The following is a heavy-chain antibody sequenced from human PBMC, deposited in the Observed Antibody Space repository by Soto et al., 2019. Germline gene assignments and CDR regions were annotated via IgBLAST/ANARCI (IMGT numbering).Heavy chain of an antibody. J-gene: IGHJ4*02. Sequence: GESLKISCEGSGYTFTRYAIGWMRQMPGKGLEWMGIIYPGESDPRYSPSFQGQVTISADKSINTAYLQWGSLKASDTAIYYCARRAFLPEGYSPNYFDYWGQGTLVTVSS. CDR2: IYPGESDP. D-gene: IGHD3-22*01. V-gene: IGHV5-51*01. CDR1: GYTFTRYA. CDR3: ARRAFLPEGYSPNYFDY.